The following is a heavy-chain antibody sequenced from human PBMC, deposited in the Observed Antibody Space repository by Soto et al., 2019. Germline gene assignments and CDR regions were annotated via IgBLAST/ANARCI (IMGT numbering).Heavy chain of an antibody. D-gene: IGHD6-19*01. J-gene: IGHJ3*02. CDR2: IYTSGST. CDR1: GGSISSYY. CDR3: ARTPYSSGWYAFDI. Sequence: QVQLQESGPGLVKPSETLSLTCTVSGGSISSYYWSWIRQPAGKGLEWIGRIYTSGSTNYNPSLKSRVTMSVDTSKNQFSLKLSSVTAADTAVYYCARTPYSSGWYAFDIWGQGTMVTVSS. V-gene: IGHV4-4*07.